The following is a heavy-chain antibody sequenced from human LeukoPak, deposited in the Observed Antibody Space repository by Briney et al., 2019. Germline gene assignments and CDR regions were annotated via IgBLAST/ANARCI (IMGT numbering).Heavy chain of an antibody. Sequence: PGRSLRLSCAASGFTFSSYGMHWVRQAPGKGLEWVAVIWYDGSNKYYADSVKGRFTISRDNSKNTLYLQMNSLRAEDTAVYYCARDFSPGSYYDYWGQGTLVTVSS. CDR3: ARDFSPGSYYDY. CDR1: GFTFSSYG. V-gene: IGHV3-33*01. D-gene: IGHD1-14*01. J-gene: IGHJ4*02. CDR2: IWYDGSNK.